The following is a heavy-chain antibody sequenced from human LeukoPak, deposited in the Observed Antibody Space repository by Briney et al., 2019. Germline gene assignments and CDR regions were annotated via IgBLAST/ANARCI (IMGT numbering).Heavy chain of an antibody. V-gene: IGHV4-30-4*08. D-gene: IGHD2-2*01. CDR2: IYYSGST. CDR3: ARINCSSTSCYPPYYYYYMDV. CDR1: GGSISSGDYY. J-gene: IGHJ6*03. Sequence: SQTLSLTCTVSGGSISSGDYYWSWIRQPPGKGLEWIGYIYYSGSTYYNPSLKSRVTISVDTSKNQFSLKLSSVTTADTAVYYCARINCSSTSCYPPYYYYYMDVWGKGTTVTVSS.